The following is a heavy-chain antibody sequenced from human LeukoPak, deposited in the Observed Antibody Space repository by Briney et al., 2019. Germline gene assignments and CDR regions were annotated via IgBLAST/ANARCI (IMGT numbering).Heavy chain of an antibody. V-gene: IGHV4-34*01. D-gene: IGHD4-17*01. J-gene: IGHJ4*02. CDR3: ARGEDGTGDYRPTYFDS. CDR2: INHGGST. CDR1: GGSFSDYY. Sequence: SETLSLTCAVYGGSFSDYYWNWIRQPPGKGLEWIGEINHGGSTNYNPSLKSRATISVDTSKKQFSLNLRSVTAADTAVYYCARGEDGTGDYRPTYFDSWGQGTLVTVSS.